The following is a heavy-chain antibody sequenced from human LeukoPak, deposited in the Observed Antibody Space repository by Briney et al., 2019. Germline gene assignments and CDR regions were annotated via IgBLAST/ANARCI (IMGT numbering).Heavy chain of an antibody. Sequence: PGGSLRLSCAASGFTFSSYSMNWVRQAPGKGLEWVSSISSSSSYIYYADSVKGRFTISRDNAKNSLYLQMNSLRAEDTAVYYCARGLQEDYDFWSGYFTPGAFDIWGQGTMVTVSS. CDR1: GFTFSSYS. CDR2: ISSSSSYI. V-gene: IGHV3-21*01. J-gene: IGHJ3*02. CDR3: ARGLQEDYDFWSGYFTPGAFDI. D-gene: IGHD3-3*01.